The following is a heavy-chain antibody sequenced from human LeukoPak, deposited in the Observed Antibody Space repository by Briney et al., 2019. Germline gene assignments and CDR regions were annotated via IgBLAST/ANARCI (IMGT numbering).Heavy chain of an antibody. J-gene: IGHJ4*02. CDR3: ARDEFDGYNLGPSIY. CDR1: GFTFSSYG. D-gene: IGHD5-24*01. V-gene: IGHV3-30*03. Sequence: GRSLRLSCAASGFTFSSYGMHWVRQAPGKGLEWVAVISYDGSNKYYADSVKGRFTVSRDDSRSTLYLQMNSLKTDDTAVYFCARDEFDGYNLGPSIYWGQGTLVTVSS. CDR2: ISYDGSNK.